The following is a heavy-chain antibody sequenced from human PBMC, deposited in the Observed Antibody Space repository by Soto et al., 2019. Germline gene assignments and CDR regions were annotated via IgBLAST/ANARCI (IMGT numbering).Heavy chain of an antibody. V-gene: IGHV4-59*01. CDR1: VGSISDFY. Sequence: SETLSLTCAVSVGSISDFYWSWIRQPPGKGLEWIGYIYYSGSTNYNPSLKSRVTISVDTSKNQFSLNLRSMSPADTAVYYCARVGGLAARTFDYWGPGTLVTVSS. J-gene: IGHJ4*02. CDR3: ARVGGLAARTFDY. D-gene: IGHD6-6*01. CDR2: IYYSGST.